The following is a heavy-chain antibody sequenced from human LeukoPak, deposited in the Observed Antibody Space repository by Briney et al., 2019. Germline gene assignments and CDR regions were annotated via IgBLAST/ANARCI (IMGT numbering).Heavy chain of an antibody. J-gene: IGHJ4*02. V-gene: IGHV4-34*01. CDR3: ARVVSRINGLREGYFDY. CDR2: INHSESA. CDR1: GGSISSYY. Sequence: PSETLSLTCTVSGGSISSYYWSWIRQPPGKGLEWIGEINHSESANYNPSLKSRVTISVDTSKNQFSLKLSSVTAADTAVYYCARVVSRINGLREGYFDYWGQGTLVTVSS. D-gene: IGHD6-13*01.